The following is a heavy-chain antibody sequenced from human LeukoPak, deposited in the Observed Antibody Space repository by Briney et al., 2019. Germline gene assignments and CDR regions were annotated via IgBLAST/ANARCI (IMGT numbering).Heavy chain of an antibody. V-gene: IGHV3-9*01. D-gene: IGHD4-17*01. CDR3: AKALGSTVTTRTYFDY. J-gene: IGHJ4*02. Sequence: GGSLRLSCAASGFTFHDYAMPWVGQAPGKGLEWVSGLSWNGGNIGYAESVRGRFTISRDNAGNSLYLQMNSLRPEDTALYYCAKALGSTVTTRTYFDYWGQGTLVTVSS. CDR2: LSWNGGNI. CDR1: GFTFHDYA.